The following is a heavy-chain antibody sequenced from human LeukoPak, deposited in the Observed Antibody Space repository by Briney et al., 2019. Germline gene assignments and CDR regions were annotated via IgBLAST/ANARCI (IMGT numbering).Heavy chain of an antibody. V-gene: IGHV1-18*01. Sequence: ASVKVSCKASGYTFTSYGISWVRQAPGQGLEWMGWISAYNGNTNYAQKLQSRVTMTTDTSTSTAYMELRSLRSDDTAVYYCAREYDFWSGYYGMDVWGQGTTVTVSS. CDR3: AREYDFWSGYYGMDV. D-gene: IGHD3-3*01. CDR1: GYTFTSYG. CDR2: ISAYNGNT. J-gene: IGHJ6*02.